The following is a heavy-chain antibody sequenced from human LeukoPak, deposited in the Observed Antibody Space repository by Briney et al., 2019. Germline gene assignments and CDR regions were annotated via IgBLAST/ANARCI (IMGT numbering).Heavy chain of an antibody. CDR2: IWYDGSNK. Sequence: GGSLRLSCAASGFTFSSYGMHWVRQAPGKGLEWVAVIWYDGSNKYYADSVKGRFTISRGNSKNTLYLQMNSLRAEDTAVYYCARGEGQQLVFLVDYWGQGTLVTVSS. CDR1: GFTFSSYG. V-gene: IGHV3-33*01. CDR3: ARGEGQQLVFLVDY. D-gene: IGHD6-13*01. J-gene: IGHJ4*02.